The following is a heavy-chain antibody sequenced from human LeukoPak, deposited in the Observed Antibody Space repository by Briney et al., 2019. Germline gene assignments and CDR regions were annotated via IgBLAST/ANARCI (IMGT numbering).Heavy chain of an antibody. Sequence: SETLSLTCTVSGGSISTYYWSWIRQPAGKGLEWIGYVYYSGSTNYNPSLKSRVAISIDTSKNQFSLKLSSVTAADTAMYYCARAAPSYYGSGSLGSYYYGMDVWGQGTTVTVSS. D-gene: IGHD3-10*01. CDR2: VYYSGST. CDR3: ARAAPSYYGSGSLGSYYYGMDV. CDR1: GGSISTYY. V-gene: IGHV4-59*01. J-gene: IGHJ6*02.